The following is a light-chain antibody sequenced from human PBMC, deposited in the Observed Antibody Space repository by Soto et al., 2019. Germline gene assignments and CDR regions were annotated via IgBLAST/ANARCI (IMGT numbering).Light chain of an antibody. CDR2: GAS. CDR1: ESVGSNY. CDR3: QQYAASLIT. Sequence: EIVLTQSPGTLSLSPGEGATLSCRASESVGSNYLAWYRQRPGQAPRLLIYGASTRAAGIPDRISGGGSGTDFTLTITRLAPEDFAIYYCQQYAASLITFGQGTRLEIK. J-gene: IGKJ5*01. V-gene: IGKV3-20*01.